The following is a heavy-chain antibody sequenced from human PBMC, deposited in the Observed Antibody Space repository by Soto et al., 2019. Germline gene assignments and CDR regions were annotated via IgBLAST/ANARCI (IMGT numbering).Heavy chain of an antibody. V-gene: IGHV3-73*01. CDR3: TSLYDFWSGYYDY. D-gene: IGHD3-3*01. CDR1: GFTFSGSA. CDR2: IRSKANSYAT. J-gene: IGHJ4*02. Sequence: GGSLRLSCAASGFTFSGSAMHWVRQASGKGLEWVGRIRSKANSYATAYAASVKGRFTISRDDSKNTAYLQMNSLKTEDTAVYYCTSLYDFWSGYYDYWGQGTLVTVSS.